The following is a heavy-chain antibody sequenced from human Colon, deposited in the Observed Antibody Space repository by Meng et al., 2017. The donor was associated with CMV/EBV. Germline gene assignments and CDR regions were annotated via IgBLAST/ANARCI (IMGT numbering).Heavy chain of an antibody. J-gene: IGHJ6*02. CDR2: IGSDGSVK. CDR3: AREETERTILGVVMGHYYAMDV. V-gene: IGHV3-30*02. CDR1: GLTFNGYG. Sequence: GGSLRLSCAASGLTFNGYGLHWVRQAPGKGLDWVAFIGSDGSVKRYADSVKGRVTISRDNSKNTLWLQMNSLRAEDTAVYYCAREETERTILGVVMGHYYAMDVWGQGTTVTVSS. D-gene: IGHD3-3*01.